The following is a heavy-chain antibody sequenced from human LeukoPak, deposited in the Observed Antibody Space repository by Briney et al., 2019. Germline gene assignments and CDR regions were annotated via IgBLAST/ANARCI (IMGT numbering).Heavy chain of an antibody. CDR3: ARGWDYDSGGRPTAYVY. D-gene: IGHD3-22*01. J-gene: IGHJ4*02. CDR2: IIPLFGTA. V-gene: IGHV1-69*13. Sequence: SVKVSCKASGGTFSNYAINWVRQAPGPGLEWMGGIIPLFGTANYAQKFQGRVTITADESTSTVYMALKSLKSEDTAVYYCARGWDYDSGGRPTAYVYWGQGTLVTVSS. CDR1: GGTFSNYA.